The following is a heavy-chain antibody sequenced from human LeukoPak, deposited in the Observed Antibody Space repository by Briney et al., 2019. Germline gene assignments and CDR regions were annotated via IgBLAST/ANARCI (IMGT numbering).Heavy chain of an antibody. J-gene: IGHJ2*01. D-gene: IGHD2-21*02. CDR2: IYYSGST. V-gene: IGHV4-31*03. Sequence: SETLSLTCTVSGGSISSGGYYWSWIRQHPGKGLEWIGYIYYSGSTYYNPSLKSRVTLSVDTSKNQFSLKLSSVTAADTAVYYCARSSVVTAIPDWYFDLWGRGTLVTVSS. CDR3: ARSSVVTAIPDWYFDL. CDR1: GGSISSGGYY.